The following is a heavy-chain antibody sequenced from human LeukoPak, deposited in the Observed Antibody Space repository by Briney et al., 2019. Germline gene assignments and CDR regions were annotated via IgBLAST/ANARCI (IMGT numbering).Heavy chain of an antibody. D-gene: IGHD2-2*01. J-gene: IGHJ4*02. V-gene: IGHV3-66*01. CDR3: ATRTSDADAPSFDF. Sequence: GGSLRLSCAVSGLTVSNTYMSWVRQAPGKGVGWGSVIYRGCKAYYADLVVGKFTISRDSYRNTLFLQMNSLRAEDTALYYCATRTSDADAPSFDFWGQGTLVTVSS. CDR2: IYRGCKA. CDR1: GLTVSNTY.